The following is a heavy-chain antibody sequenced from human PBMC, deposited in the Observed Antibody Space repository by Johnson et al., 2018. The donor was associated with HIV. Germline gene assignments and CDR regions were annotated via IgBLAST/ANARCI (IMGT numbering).Heavy chain of an antibody. V-gene: IGHV3-30*03. CDR2: ISYDGSTK. CDR1: GFTFSSYG. J-gene: IGHJ3*02. D-gene: IGHD1-20*01. CDR3: ARGGTDNWSPDRIGRAFDI. Sequence: QVQLVESGGGVVQPGRSLRLSCAASGFTFSSYGMHWVRQAPGKGLEWVAVISYDGSTKYYADSVKGRFTISRDNSKNKLYLQMNSLRVEDTAVYYCARGGTDNWSPDRIGRAFDIWGQGTMVTFAS.